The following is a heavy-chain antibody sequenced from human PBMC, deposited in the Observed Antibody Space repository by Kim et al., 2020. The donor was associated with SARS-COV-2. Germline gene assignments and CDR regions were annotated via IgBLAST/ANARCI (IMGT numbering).Heavy chain of an antibody. CDR3: ALLPYYDILTGYSS. Sequence: GGSLRLSCAASGFTFSSYWMSWVRQAPGKGLEWVANIKQDGSEKYYVDSVNVRFTISRDNAKNSLYLQMNSLRAEDTAVYYCALLPYYDILTGYSSWGQGTLVTVSS. CDR1: GFTFSSYW. D-gene: IGHD3-9*01. J-gene: IGHJ4*02. CDR2: IKQDGSEK. V-gene: IGHV3-7*01.